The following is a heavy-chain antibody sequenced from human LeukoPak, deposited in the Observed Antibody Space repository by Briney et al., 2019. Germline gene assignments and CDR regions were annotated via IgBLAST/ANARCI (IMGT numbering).Heavy chain of an antibody. J-gene: IGHJ4*02. Sequence: ASVTVSCKASGYTFTDYYIHWVRQAPGQGLEWVGWINPYSGATNYAQKFQGRVTMTGDTSITTAYIELSRLRSDDTAVYYCARIRGGNNYHFDYWGQGTLVTVSS. D-gene: IGHD1-26*01. V-gene: IGHV1-2*02. CDR1: GYTFTDYY. CDR2: INPYSGAT. CDR3: ARIRGGNNYHFDY.